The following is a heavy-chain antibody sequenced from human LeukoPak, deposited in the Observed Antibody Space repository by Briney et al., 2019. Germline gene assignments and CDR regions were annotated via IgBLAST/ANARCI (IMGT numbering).Heavy chain of an antibody. CDR1: GFTFSSYG. CDR2: IRYDGSNK. Sequence: PGGSLRLSCAASGFTFSSYGMHWVRQAPGKGLEWVAFIRYDGSNKYYADPVKGRFTISRDNSKNTLNLQMNSLRAEDTAVYYCAKHLSLWGSGSYNAFDIWGQGTMVTVSS. V-gene: IGHV3-30*02. J-gene: IGHJ3*02. D-gene: IGHD3-10*01. CDR3: AKHLSLWGSGSYNAFDI.